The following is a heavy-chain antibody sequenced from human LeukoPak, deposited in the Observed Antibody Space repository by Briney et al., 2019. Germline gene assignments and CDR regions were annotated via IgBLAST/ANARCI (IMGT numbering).Heavy chain of an antibody. J-gene: IGHJ3*02. D-gene: IGHD3-10*01. CDR3: ARGFGYGFDI. CDR1: GDSVSSNSAA. V-gene: IGHV6-1*01. CDR2: TYYRSKWFN. Sequence: SQTLSLTCAISGDSVSSNSAAWNWIRQSPSRGLEWLGRTYYRSKWFNGYVVSVKSRITVNPDTSKNQFSLQLSSVTPEDTAVYFCARGFGYGFDIWGQGTMVTVSS.